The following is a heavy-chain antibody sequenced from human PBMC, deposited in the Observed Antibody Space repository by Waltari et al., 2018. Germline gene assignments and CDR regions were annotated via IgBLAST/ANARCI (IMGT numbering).Heavy chain of an antibody. CDR2: IRYDGSNK. CDR3: AKDDYGSGSYYSGV. CDR1: GFAFSSYG. D-gene: IGHD3-10*01. Sequence: QVQLVESGGGVVQPGGSLGLPCAASGFAFSSYGVHWVRTAPGKGLEWVAFIRYDGSNKYYADSVKGRFTISRDNSKNTLYLQMNSLRAEDTAVYYCAKDDYGSGSYYSGVWGQGTLVTVSS. J-gene: IGHJ4*02. V-gene: IGHV3-30*02.